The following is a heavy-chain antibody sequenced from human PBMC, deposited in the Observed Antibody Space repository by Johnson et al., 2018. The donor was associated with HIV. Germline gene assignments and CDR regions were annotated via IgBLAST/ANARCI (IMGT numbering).Heavy chain of an antibody. CDR1: GFTFNSYG. J-gene: IGHJ3*02. CDR2: ISNDGSNK. D-gene: IGHD3-22*01. CDR3: AKDMGTMIVVRAFDI. V-gene: IGHV3-30*18. Sequence: QVQLVESGGGVVQPGRSLRLSCAASGFTFNSYGMHCVRQAPGKGLEWVAIISNDGSNKYYADSVKGRFTISRDNSKNTLYLQMNSLRVEDTAMYYCAKDMGTMIVVRAFDIWGQGTMVTVSS.